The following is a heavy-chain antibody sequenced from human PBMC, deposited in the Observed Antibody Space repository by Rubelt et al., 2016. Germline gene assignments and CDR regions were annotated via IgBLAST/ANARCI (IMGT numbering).Heavy chain of an antibody. CDR1: SGSFSGFY. CDR3: ASYLTPSCYDSGMDV. CDR2: INHSENT. D-gene: IGHD5-12*01. Sequence: QVHLQQWGAGLLKPSETLSLTCAVYSGSFSGFYWSWICQPPGKGLGWIGEINHSENTNYNPSPKSRVTISVEPSKNPFSLTLRSRPSADTALFYWASYLTPSCYDSGMDVWGQGTTVTVSS. V-gene: IGHV4-34*01. J-gene: IGHJ6*02.